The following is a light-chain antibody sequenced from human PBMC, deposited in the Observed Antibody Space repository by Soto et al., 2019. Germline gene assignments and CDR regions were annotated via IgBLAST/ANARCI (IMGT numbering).Light chain of an antibody. J-gene: IGLJ2*01. Sequence: QSALAQPASVSGSHGQSITISCTGTSSDVGSYNLVSWYQQHPGKAPKLMIYEVSKRPSGVSNRFSGSKSGNTASLTISGPQAEDEADYYCCSYAGSSTLVFGGGTKLTV. V-gene: IGLV2-23*02. CDR1: SSDVGSYNL. CDR2: EVS. CDR3: CSYAGSSTLV.